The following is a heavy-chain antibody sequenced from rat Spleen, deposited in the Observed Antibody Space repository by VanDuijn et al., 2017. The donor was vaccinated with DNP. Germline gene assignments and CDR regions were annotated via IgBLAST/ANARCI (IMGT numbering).Heavy chain of an antibody. CDR2: INYDGSST. CDR3: ARPDY. J-gene: IGHJ2*01. V-gene: IGHV5-7*01. Sequence: EVQRVESGGGLVQRGRSLRLACAGSELTFSDYKMACVRQAPKKGLEWVATINYDGSSTDYRDSVKGRFTISRDNGKSALYLQMDRLRSDDTATYYCARPDYWGQGVMVTVSS. CDR1: ELTFSDYK.